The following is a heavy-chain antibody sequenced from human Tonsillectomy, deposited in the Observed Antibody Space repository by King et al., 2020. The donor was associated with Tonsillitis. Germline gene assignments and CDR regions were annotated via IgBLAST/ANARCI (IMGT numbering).Heavy chain of an antibody. J-gene: IGHJ3*01. CDR3: VRDRNYHDRRTYYDVLDV. D-gene: IGHD3-22*01. V-gene: IGHV3-7*01. Sequence: VQLVESGGGLVQPGGSLRLSCVASEFTFSDYWMTWIRQAPGEGLEWVANIKGDGSVKYYVDSVEGRFTISRDNADSSLFLRMNSLRAEDTAMSYCVRDRNYHDRRTYYDVLDVWGPGTMVTVSS. CDR1: EFTFSDYW. CDR2: IKGDGSVK.